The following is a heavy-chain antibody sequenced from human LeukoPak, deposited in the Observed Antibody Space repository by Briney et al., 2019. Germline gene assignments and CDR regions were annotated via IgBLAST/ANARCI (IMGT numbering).Heavy chain of an antibody. J-gene: IGHJ4*02. D-gene: IGHD1-26*01. Sequence: LAGGSLRLSCAASGFTFSSYAMSWVRQAPGKGLEWVSAISGSGGSTYYADSVKGRFTISRDNSKNTLYLQMNSLRAEDTAVYYCAKLGSGSFPPSFDYWGQGTLVTVSS. CDR2: ISGSGGST. CDR1: GFTFSSYA. V-gene: IGHV3-23*01. CDR3: AKLGSGSFPPSFDY.